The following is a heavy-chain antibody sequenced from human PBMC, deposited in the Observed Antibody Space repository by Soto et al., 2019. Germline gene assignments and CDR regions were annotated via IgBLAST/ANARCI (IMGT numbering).Heavy chain of an antibody. V-gene: IGHV4-31*03. CDR1: GGSINSGGYY. D-gene: IGHD6-6*01. Sequence: QVQLQESGPGLVKPSQTLSLTCTVSGGSINSGGYYWSWIRQHPGKGLEWIEYIYYSGSTYYNPSLKSRVTISVDTSKNQFSLKLSSVTAAGTAVYYCARDQWYSSSHCDYWGQGTLVTVSS. CDR2: IYYSGST. CDR3: ARDQWYSSSHCDY. J-gene: IGHJ4*02.